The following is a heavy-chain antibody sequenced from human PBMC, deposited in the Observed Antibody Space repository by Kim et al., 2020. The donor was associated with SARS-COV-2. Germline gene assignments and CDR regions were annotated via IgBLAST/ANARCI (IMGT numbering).Heavy chain of an antibody. CDR2: IKEDGSVK. CDR3: ALGLGAY. Sequence: GGSLRLSCAASGFTFRNSWMTWVRQAPGRGLDWVAHIKEDGSVKYYVDSVKGRFTISRDNAQNSLYLQMNNLRTEDTAVYYCALGLGAYWGQGTLVTVST. J-gene: IGHJ4*02. D-gene: IGHD3-16*01. V-gene: IGHV3-7*05. CDR1: GFTFRNSW.